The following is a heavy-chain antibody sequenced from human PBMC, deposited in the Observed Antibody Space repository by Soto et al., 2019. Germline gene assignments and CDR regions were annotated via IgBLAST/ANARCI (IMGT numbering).Heavy chain of an antibody. J-gene: IGHJ6*02. CDR2: IFYRGTT. CDR3: TRHAILASLQYGMDV. CDR1: GGSVSGYY. V-gene: IGHV4-59*02. Sequence: PSETLSLTCTVSGGSVSGYYWSWIRQSPGRGLEWLGYIFYRGTTLYSPSVQSRLSITVDTSKNQFSLKMRSVTAADTAIYYCTRHAILASLQYGMDVWGRGTTVTVSS. D-gene: IGHD1-26*01.